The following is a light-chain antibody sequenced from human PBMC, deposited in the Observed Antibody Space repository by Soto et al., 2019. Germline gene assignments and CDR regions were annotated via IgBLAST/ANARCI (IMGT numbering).Light chain of an antibody. CDR3: QQADSFPFT. V-gene: IGKV1-12*01. J-gene: IGKJ3*01. CDR2: GAS. Sequence: DIQMTQSPSSVSASVGDRVTMSCRASQSISTWLVWYQQKPGKAPKLLIYGASNLQSGVPSRFRGTGSGTEFTLTNSSMQPEDFATYICQQADSFPFTFGPGTKVDFK. CDR1: QSISTW.